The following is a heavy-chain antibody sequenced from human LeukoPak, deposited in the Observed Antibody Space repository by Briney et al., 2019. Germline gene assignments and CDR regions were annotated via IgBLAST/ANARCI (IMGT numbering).Heavy chain of an antibody. CDR3: ARDIDGYGYSFDY. J-gene: IGHJ4*02. D-gene: IGHD5-18*01. CDR2: IYYSGST. CDR1: GGSISSGDYY. V-gene: IGHV4-30-4*01. Sequence: SETLSLTCTVSGGSISSGDYYWSWIRQPPGKGLEWIGYIYYSGSTYYNPSLKSRVTISVDTSKNQFSLKLSSVAAADTAVYYCARDIDGYGYSFDYWGQGTLVTVSS.